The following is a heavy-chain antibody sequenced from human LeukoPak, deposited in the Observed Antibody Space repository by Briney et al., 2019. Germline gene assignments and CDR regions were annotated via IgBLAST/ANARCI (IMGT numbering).Heavy chain of an antibody. Sequence: GASVKVSCKASGYTFTSYGISWVRQAPGQGLGWMGFISAYNGNTNYAQKLQGRVTMTTDTSTSTAYMELRSLRSDDTAVYYCARAADPTDFWSDPPCDYWGQGTLVTVSS. J-gene: IGHJ4*02. CDR2: ISAYNGNT. CDR3: ARAADPTDFWSDPPCDY. V-gene: IGHV1-18*01. CDR1: GYTFTSYG. D-gene: IGHD3-3*01.